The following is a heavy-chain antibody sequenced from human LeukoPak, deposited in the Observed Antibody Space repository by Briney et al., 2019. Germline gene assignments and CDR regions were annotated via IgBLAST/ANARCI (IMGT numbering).Heavy chain of an antibody. CDR1: GFTFSDYN. CDR2: ITDGGSTI. V-gene: IGHV3-11*01. Sequence: PGGSLRLSCAASGFTFSDYNMNWVRQAPGKGLEWVSYITDGGSTIHHADSVKGRFTISRDNAKKTLYLQMNSLRAEDTAVYYCARSIGLTGGGVDVWGQGTTVTVSS. D-gene: IGHD3-9*01. J-gene: IGHJ6*02. CDR3: ARSIGLTGGGVDV.